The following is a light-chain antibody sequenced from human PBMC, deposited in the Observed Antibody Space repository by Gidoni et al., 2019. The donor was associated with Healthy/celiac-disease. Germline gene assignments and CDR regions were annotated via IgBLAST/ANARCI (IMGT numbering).Light chain of an antibody. Sequence: DIVMTQSPDSLPVSLGERATINCKSSQSVLYSSNNKNYLAWYQQKPAQPPKLLIYWASTRESGVPDRFSGSGSGTAFTLTISSRQAEDVAVYYCQQYYSTLGTFGQGTKVEIK. CDR2: WAS. V-gene: IGKV4-1*01. J-gene: IGKJ1*01. CDR1: QSVLYSSNNKNY. CDR3: QQYYSTLGT.